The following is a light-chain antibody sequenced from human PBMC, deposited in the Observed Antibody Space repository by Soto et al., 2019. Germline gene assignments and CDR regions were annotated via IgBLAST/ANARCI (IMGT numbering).Light chain of an antibody. V-gene: IGLV2-23*01. CDR3: CSYARSSTLV. Sequence: QSALTQPASVSGSPGQSITISCTGTSSDVGSYNLVSWYQQYPGKAPKLMIYEGSKRPSGVSNRFSGSKSGNTASLTISGLQAEDEADYYCCSYARSSTLVFGIGTTLTVL. J-gene: IGLJ1*01. CDR2: EGS. CDR1: SSDVGSYNL.